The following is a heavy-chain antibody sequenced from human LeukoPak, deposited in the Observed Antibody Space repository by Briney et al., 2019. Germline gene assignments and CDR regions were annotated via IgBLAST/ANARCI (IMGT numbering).Heavy chain of an antibody. V-gene: IGHV1-69*04. CDR1: GGTFSSYA. D-gene: IGHD3-22*01. CDR3: ARDGRRGGYYDSSGYNWFDP. Sequence: GASVKVSCKASGGTFSSYAISWVRQAPGQGLEWMGRIIPILGIANYAQKFQGRVTITADKSTSTAYMELSSLRSEDTAVYYCARDGRRGGYYDSSGYNWFDPWGQGTLVTVSS. CDR2: IIPILGIA. J-gene: IGHJ5*02.